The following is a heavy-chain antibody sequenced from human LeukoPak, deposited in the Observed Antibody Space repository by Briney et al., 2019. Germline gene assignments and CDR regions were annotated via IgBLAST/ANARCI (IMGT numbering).Heavy chain of an antibody. J-gene: IGHJ4*02. CDR3: ARSSGGY. D-gene: IGHD4-23*01. V-gene: IGHV3-21*01. Sequence: GGSLRLSCAASGFTVSSNYMSWVRQAPGKALEWVSSISSSSSYIYYADSVKGRFTISRDNAKNSLYLQMNSLRAEDTAVYYCARSSGGYWGQGTLVTVSS. CDR2: ISSSSSYI. CDR1: GFTVSSNY.